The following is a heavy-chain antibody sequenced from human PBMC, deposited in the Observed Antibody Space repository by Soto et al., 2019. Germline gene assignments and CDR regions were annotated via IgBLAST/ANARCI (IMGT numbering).Heavy chain of an antibody. V-gene: IGHV1-69*02. CDR1: GGTFSSYT. CDR3: ARSGAYCGGDCYSYWYFDL. Sequence: QVQLVQSGAEVKKPGSSVKVSCKASGGTFSSYTISWERQAPGQGLEWMGRIIPILGIANYAQKFQGRVTITADKSTSTAYMELSSLRSEDTAVYYCARSGAYCGGDCYSYWYFDLWGRGTLVTVSS. CDR2: IIPILGIA. D-gene: IGHD2-21*02. J-gene: IGHJ2*01.